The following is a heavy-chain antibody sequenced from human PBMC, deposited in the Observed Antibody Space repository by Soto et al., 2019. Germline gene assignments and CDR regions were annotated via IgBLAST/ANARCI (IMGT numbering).Heavy chain of an antibody. J-gene: IGHJ4*02. CDR3: ARDYLGNSDFDY. V-gene: IGHV1-18*04. Sequence: GASVKVACKXSGYTFTSYGISWVRQAPGQGLEWMGWISAYNGNTNYAQKLQGRVTMTTDTSTSTAYMELRSLRSDDTAVYYCARDYLGNSDFDYWGQGTLVTVSS. D-gene: IGHD1-26*01. CDR1: GYTFTSYG. CDR2: ISAYNGNT.